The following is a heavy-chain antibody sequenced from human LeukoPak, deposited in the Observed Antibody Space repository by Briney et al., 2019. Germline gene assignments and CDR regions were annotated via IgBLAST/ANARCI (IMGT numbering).Heavy chain of an antibody. CDR2: ISGSGDDT. D-gene: IGHD6-19*01. Sequence: PGGSLRLSCTASGFTFSSFAMAWVRPAPGRGLEWVAAISGSGDDTYFTDSVKGRFTISRDNSKNTVYAQMNSLRAEDTAVYYCAKVSRIALAGTVDFWGQGTRVTVSS. CDR3: AKVSRIALAGTVDF. CDR1: GFTFSSFA. J-gene: IGHJ4*02. V-gene: IGHV3-23*01.